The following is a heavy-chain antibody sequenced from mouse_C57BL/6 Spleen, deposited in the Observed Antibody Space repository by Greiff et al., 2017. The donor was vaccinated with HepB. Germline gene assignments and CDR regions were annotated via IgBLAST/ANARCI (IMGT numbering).Heavy chain of an antibody. D-gene: IGHD1-1*01. Sequence: EVHLVESGGGLVKPGGSLKLSCAASGFTFSDYGMHWVRQAPEKGLEWVAYISSGSSTIYYADTVKGRFTISRDNAKNTLFLQMTSLRSEDTAMYYGARRDYYGSSLDYWGQGTTLTVSS. CDR3: ARRDYYGSSLDY. J-gene: IGHJ2*01. CDR2: ISSGSSTI. CDR1: GFTFSDYG. V-gene: IGHV5-17*01.